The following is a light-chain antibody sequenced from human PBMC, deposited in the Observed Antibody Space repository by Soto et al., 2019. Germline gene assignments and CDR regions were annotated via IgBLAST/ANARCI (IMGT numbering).Light chain of an antibody. Sequence: QSALTQPPSASGSPGQSVTISCTGTSSDVGAYNYVSWYQQHAGKAPKLVIYEVTKRPSGVPDRFSGSKSANTASLTVSGLQGEDEADYYCSSFATSNPWVFGGGNKLTVL. CDR3: SSFATSNPWV. V-gene: IGLV2-8*01. CDR1: SSDVGAYNY. J-gene: IGLJ3*02. CDR2: EVT.